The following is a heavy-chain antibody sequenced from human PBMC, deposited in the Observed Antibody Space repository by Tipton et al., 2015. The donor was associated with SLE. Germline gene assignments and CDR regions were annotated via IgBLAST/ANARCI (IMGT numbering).Heavy chain of an antibody. CDR2: INHSGST. Sequence: GLVKPSETLSLTCAVYGGSFSGYYWSWIRQPPGKGLEWIGEINHSGSTNYNPSLKSRVTISVDTSKNQFSLKLSSVTAADTAVYYCARGQTSSGVASDIWGQGTMVTVSS. V-gene: IGHV4-34*01. CDR1: GGSFSGYY. D-gene: IGHD6-25*01. J-gene: IGHJ3*02. CDR3: ARGQTSSGVASDI.